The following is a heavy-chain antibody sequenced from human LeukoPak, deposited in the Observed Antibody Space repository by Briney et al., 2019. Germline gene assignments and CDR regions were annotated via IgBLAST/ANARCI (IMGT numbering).Heavy chain of an antibody. Sequence: SETLSLTCTVSGGSISSSNYYWGWIRQPPGKGLEWIGSIYYSGSTYYNPSLKSRVTISVDTSKNQFSLKLSSVTAADTAVYYCARHSSSTSCYFLPWGQGILVTVSS. J-gene: IGHJ5*02. CDR1: GGSISSSNYY. V-gene: IGHV4-39*01. CDR3: ARHSSSTSCYFLP. CDR2: IYYSGST. D-gene: IGHD2-2*01.